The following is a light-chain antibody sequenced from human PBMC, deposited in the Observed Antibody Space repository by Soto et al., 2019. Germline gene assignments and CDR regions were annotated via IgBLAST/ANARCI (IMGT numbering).Light chain of an antibody. Sequence: EIQMTQSPASLSASLGDRATITCRASQSISSYLNWYQQKPGKAPKLLIYAASTLQSGVPSRFSGSGSCTAVTITIISLQPEEVATYYCRQSYSTPSITFGQGTRLDIK. CDR1: QSISSY. CDR2: AAS. V-gene: IGKV1-39*01. CDR3: RQSYSTPSIT. J-gene: IGKJ5*01.